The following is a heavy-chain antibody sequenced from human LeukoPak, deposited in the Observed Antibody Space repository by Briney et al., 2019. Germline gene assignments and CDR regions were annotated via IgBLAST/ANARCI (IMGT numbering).Heavy chain of an antibody. V-gene: IGHV3-48*04. CDR3: ARDGGATLVRGVITFDY. Sequence: GGSLRLSCAASGFTFTRYSMTWVRQAPGKGLEWVSYISSSSSTIHYADSVKGRFTISRDNTKNSLYLQMNSLRAEDTAVYYCARDGGATLVRGVITFDYWGQGTLVTVSS. J-gene: IGHJ4*02. D-gene: IGHD3-10*01. CDR1: GFTFTRYS. CDR2: ISSSSSTI.